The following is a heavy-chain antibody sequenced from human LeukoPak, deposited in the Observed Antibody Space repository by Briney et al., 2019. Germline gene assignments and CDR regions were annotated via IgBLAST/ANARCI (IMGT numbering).Heavy chain of an antibody. V-gene: IGHV4-39*07. Sequence: SETLSLTCTVSGVPISSTSYYWGWIRQPPGKGLEWIGSIYYSGTTYYNPSLKSRVTISVDTSKNQFSLKLSSVTAADTAVYYCANNRIWGAFDIWGQGAMVTVSS. CDR1: GVPISSTSYY. CDR2: IYYSGTT. D-gene: IGHD7-27*01. J-gene: IGHJ3*02. CDR3: ANNRIWGAFDI.